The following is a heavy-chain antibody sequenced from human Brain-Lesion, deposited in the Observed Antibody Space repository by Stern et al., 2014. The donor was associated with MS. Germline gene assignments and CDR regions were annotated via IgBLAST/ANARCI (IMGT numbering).Heavy chain of an antibody. Sequence: QITLKESGPALVTPTQTLTLTCTFSGFSLRPDGVGVGWVRQPPGQALESLALIYWDNDKRYSPSLRSRLTIITDTSRNQVVLTMTTMDPVDTATYYCAHRRPHYASWDNGDFDYWGQGALVTVSS. J-gene: IGHJ4*02. CDR1: GFSLRPDGVG. CDR2: IYWDNDK. D-gene: IGHD3-3*01. CDR3: AHRRPHYASWDNGDFDY. V-gene: IGHV2-5*02.